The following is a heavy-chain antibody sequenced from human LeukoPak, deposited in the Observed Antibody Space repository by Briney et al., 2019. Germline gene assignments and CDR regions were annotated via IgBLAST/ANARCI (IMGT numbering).Heavy chain of an antibody. V-gene: IGHV4-39*07. CDR2: IYYSRST. CDR1: GGSFSSSSYY. Sequence: SETLSLTCTVSGGSFSSSSYYWGWIGQPPGKALAWIGSIYYSRSTYYNPSLKSRVTISVDTSKNQFSLKLSSVTAADTAVYYCARDRLRYFDWLSAGYYYGMDVWGQGTTVTVSS. J-gene: IGHJ6*02. D-gene: IGHD3-9*01. CDR3: ARDRLRYFDWLSAGYYYGMDV.